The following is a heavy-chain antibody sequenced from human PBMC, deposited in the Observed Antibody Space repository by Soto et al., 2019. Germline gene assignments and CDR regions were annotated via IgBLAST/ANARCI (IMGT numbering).Heavy chain of an antibody. D-gene: IGHD2-2*02. J-gene: IGHJ4*02. V-gene: IGHV3-23*01. CDR3: AGWKLVVPGAIPLSDY. Sequence: PGGSLRLSCAASGFTFSSYAMSWVRQAPGKGLEWVSAISGSGGSTYYADSVKGRFTISRDNSKNTLYLQMNSLRAEDTAVYYCAGWKLVVPGAIPLSDYWGQGTLVTVSS. CDR1: GFTFSSYA. CDR2: ISGSGGST.